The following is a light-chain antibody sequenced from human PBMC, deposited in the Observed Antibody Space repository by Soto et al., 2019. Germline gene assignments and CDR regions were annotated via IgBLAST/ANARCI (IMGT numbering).Light chain of an antibody. CDR3: QQIYSAPWT. Sequence: DIQMTQSPSSLAASVGARVTITCRASQSISTYLNCYQQKPGKAPKVLIFDASRLQSGVASRFSGSGSGTDFTLTISSLQPEDSATYYWQQIYSAPWTFGQGTKVQVK. CDR2: DAS. V-gene: IGKV1-39*01. CDR1: QSISTY. J-gene: IGKJ1*01.